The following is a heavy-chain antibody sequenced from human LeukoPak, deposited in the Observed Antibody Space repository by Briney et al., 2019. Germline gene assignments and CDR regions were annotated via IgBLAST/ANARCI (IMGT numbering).Heavy chain of an antibody. Sequence: PSETLSLTCAVYGGSFSGYYWSWIRRPPGKGLEWIGEINHSGSTNYNPSLKSRVTISVDTSKNQFSLKLSSVTAADTAVYYCASTSGSAPLRDLDYWGQGTLVTVSS. D-gene: IGHD1-26*01. CDR2: INHSGST. CDR1: GGSFSGYY. J-gene: IGHJ4*02. CDR3: ASTSGSAPLRDLDY. V-gene: IGHV4-34*01.